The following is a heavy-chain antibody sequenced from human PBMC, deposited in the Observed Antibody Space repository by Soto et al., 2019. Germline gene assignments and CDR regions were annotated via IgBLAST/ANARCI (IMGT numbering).Heavy chain of an antibody. D-gene: IGHD2-15*01. Sequence: ASVKVSCKASGYTFTSYAMHWVRQAPGQRLERMGWINAGNGNTKYSKKFQVRVTITRDTSASTAYMDLSSLRSDDTSVYYCARGPGGPDGPGDYWGQGTLVTVS. CDR2: INAGNGNT. CDR1: GYTFTSYA. CDR3: ARGPGGPDGPGDY. J-gene: IGHJ4*02. V-gene: IGHV1-3*01.